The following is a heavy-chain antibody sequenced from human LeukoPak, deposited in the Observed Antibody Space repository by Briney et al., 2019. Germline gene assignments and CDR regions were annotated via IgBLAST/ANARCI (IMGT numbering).Heavy chain of an antibody. CDR1: GDSINSLDL. D-gene: IGHD3-22*01. V-gene: IGHV4-4*02. CDR2: MYLSGTT. Sequence: SETLSLACTVSGDSINSLDLWSWVRQPPGKGLEWIGEMYLSGTTHSNPSVKSRVTISIDKSKNQFFLNLSSVTAADTAVYYCAGLVGRYSSGLYYYYFDYWGQGTLVTVSS. J-gene: IGHJ4*02. CDR3: AGLVGRYSSGLYYYYFDY.